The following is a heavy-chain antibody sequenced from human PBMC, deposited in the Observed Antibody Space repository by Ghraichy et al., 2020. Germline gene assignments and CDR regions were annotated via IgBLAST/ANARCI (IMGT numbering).Heavy chain of an antibody. CDR2: ISGSGGST. V-gene: IGHV3-23*01. D-gene: IGHD3-22*01. CDR1: GFTFSSYA. Sequence: GGSLRLSCAASGFTFSSYAMSWVRQAPGMGLEWVSAISGSGGSTYYADSVKGRFTISRDNSKNTLYLQMNSLRAEDTAVYYCAKDPGGSGYYSSNYFDYWGQGTLVTVSS. J-gene: IGHJ4*02. CDR3: AKDPGGSGYYSSNYFDY.